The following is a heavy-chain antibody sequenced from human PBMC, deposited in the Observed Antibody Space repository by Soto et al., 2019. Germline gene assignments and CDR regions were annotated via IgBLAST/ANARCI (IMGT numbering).Heavy chain of an antibody. J-gene: IGHJ4*02. CDR3: ARSRRSRWYPIDY. V-gene: IGHV1-69*13. CDR1: GGTFSSYA. Sequence: SVKVSCKASGGTFSSYAISWVRHAPGQGLEWMGGIIPIFGTANYAQKFQGRVTITADESTSPAYRELRSLRSEDTAVHYCARSRRSRWYPIDYWGQGTLVTVPS. D-gene: IGHD6-13*01. CDR2: IIPIFGTA.